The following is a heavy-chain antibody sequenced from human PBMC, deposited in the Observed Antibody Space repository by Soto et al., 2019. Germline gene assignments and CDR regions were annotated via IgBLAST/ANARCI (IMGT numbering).Heavy chain of an antibody. CDR1: GFTFRVFW. V-gene: IGHV3-7*01. Sequence: PGGSLRLSCAASGFTFRVFWMSWVRQAPGTGLEWVATIKGDGSEKYYVDSVRGRVIISRDNAKNSLYLQMNSLRAEDTAVYYCVISIVGRTSELSDPWGQGTLVTVSS. CDR2: IKGDGSEK. J-gene: IGHJ5*02. D-gene: IGHD3-16*02. CDR3: VISIVGRTSELSDP.